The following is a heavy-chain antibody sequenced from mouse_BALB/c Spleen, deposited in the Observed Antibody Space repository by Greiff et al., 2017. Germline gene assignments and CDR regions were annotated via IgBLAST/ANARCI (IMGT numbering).Heavy chain of an antibody. Sequence: VQLKESGPGLVKPSQSLSLTCTVTGYSITSDYAWNWIRQFPGNKLEWMGYISYSGSTSYNPSLKSRISITRDTSKNQFFLQLNSVTTEDTATYYCARGTPFAYWGQGTLVTVSA. J-gene: IGHJ3*01. CDR1: GYSITSDYA. D-gene: IGHD3-3*01. CDR2: ISYSGST. CDR3: ARGTPFAY. V-gene: IGHV3-2*02.